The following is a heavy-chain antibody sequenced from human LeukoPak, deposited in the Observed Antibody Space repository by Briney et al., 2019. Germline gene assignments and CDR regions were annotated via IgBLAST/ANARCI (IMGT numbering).Heavy chain of an antibody. CDR2: ISYDGSNK. D-gene: IGHD6-19*01. CDR3: AKDPGIAVAGSSGWFDP. Sequence: PGGSLRLSSAASGFTFSSYGMHWVRQAPGKGLEWVAVISYDGSNKYYADSVKGRFTISRDNSKNTLYLQMNSLRAEDTAVYYCAKDPGIAVAGSSGWFDPWGQGTLVTVSS. J-gene: IGHJ5*02. V-gene: IGHV3-30*18. CDR1: GFTFSSYG.